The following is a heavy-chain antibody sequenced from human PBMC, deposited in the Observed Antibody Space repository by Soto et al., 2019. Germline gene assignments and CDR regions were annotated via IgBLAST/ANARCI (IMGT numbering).Heavy chain of an antibody. CDR3: AKGSGYCTTSSCSRELHYYYGMDV. Sequence: GGSLRLSCAASGFTFNTYGMHWVRQAPGKGLEWVAVISYDGGNKYYADSVKGRFSISRDNSKNTLYLQMNSLRAEDTAVYYCAKGSGYCTTSSCSRELHYYYGMDVWGQGTTVTVSS. J-gene: IGHJ6*02. D-gene: IGHD2-2*01. CDR1: GFTFNTYG. CDR2: ISYDGGNK. V-gene: IGHV3-30*18.